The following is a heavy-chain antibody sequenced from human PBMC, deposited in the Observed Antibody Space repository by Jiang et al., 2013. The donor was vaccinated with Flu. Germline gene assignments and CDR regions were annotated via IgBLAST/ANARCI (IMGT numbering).Heavy chain of an antibody. CDR1: GGSVSGGSYY. V-gene: IGHV4-61*01. CDR2: IYYSGST. CDR3: ARGYGSGSINYYYYYGMDV. D-gene: IGHD3-10*01. J-gene: IGHJ6*02. Sequence: GPGLVKPSETLSLTCTVSGGSVSGGSYYWSWIWQPPGKGLEWIGYIYYSGSTNYNPSLKSRVTISVDTSKNQFSLKLSSVTAADTAVYYCARGYGSGSINYYYYYGMDVWGQGTTVTVSS.